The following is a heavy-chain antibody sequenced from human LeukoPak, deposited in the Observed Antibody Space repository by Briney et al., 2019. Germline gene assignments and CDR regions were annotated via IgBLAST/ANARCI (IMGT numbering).Heavy chain of an antibody. CDR3: ARENYDILTKYYYYYYYMDV. D-gene: IGHD3-9*01. Sequence: PGGSVRLSCAASGFTFSSYWMHWVRQAPGKGLVWVSRINSDGSSTSYADSVKGRFTISRDNAKNTLYLQMNSLRAEDTAVYYCARENYDILTKYYYYYYYMDVWGKGTTVTVSS. CDR2: INSDGSST. CDR1: GFTFSSYW. J-gene: IGHJ6*03. V-gene: IGHV3-74*01.